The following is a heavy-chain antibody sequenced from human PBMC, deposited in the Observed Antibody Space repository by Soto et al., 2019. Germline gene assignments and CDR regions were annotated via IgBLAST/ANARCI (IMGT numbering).Heavy chain of an antibody. J-gene: IGHJ5*02. CDR3: ARDVWYDYGSGSYLTNWVDP. V-gene: IGHV4-59*01. D-gene: IGHD3-10*01. CDR2: IYYSGST. Sequence: SETLSLTCTVSGGSISSYYWSWIRQPPGKGLEWIGYIYYSGSTNYNPSLKSRVTISVDTSKNQFSLKLSSVTAADTAVYYCARDVWYDYGSGSYLTNWVDPWGKGTLVTVSS. CDR1: GGSISSYY.